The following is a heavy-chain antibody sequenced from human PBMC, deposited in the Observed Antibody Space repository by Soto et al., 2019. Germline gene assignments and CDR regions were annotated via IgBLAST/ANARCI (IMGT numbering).Heavy chain of an antibody. CDR2: ISWNSGSI. CDR1: GFTFDDYA. J-gene: IGHJ4*02. V-gene: IGHV3-9*01. D-gene: IGHD3-16*02. Sequence: EVQLVESGGGLVQPGRSLRLSCAASGFTFDDYAMHWVRQAPGKGLEWVSGISWNSGSIGYADSVKGRFTISRDNAKNSLYLQMNSLRAEDTALYYCAKGDYIWGSYPGSFDYWGQGTLVTVSS. CDR3: AKGDYIWGSYPGSFDY.